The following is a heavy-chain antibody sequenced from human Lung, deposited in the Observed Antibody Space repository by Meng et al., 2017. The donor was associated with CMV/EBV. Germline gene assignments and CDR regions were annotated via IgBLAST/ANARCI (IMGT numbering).Heavy chain of an antibody. CDR2: ISPYNGDT. J-gene: IGHJ4*02. Sequence: SGYTFIDYHIHWVRQAPGQGLEWMVWISPYNGDTIYARDFQGWVTMTRDTSNRTLYMEVSRLRFDDTAVYYCARAIVKNGKRQFDYWGQGTLVTVSS. CDR1: GYTFIDYH. V-gene: IGHV1-2*04. CDR3: ARAIVKNGKRQFDY. D-gene: IGHD1-1*01.